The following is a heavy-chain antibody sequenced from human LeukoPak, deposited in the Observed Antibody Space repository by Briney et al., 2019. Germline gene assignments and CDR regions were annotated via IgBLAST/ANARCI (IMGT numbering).Heavy chain of an antibody. V-gene: IGHV4-59*01. J-gene: IGHJ5*02. CDR1: GGSFSGYY. Sequence: PSETLSLTCAVYGGSFSGYYWSWIRQPPGKGLEWIGYIYHSGNTNYNPSLKSRVTISLDTSKNQFSLKLSSVTAADTAMYYCAKWEDILSGYFSNWFDPWGQGTLVSVSS. D-gene: IGHD3-9*01. CDR3: AKWEDILSGYFSNWFDP. CDR2: IYHSGNT.